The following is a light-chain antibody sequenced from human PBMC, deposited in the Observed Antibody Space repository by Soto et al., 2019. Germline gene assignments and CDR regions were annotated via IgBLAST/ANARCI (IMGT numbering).Light chain of an antibody. Sequence: QSVLTQPPSVSGAPGQRVTISCTGGDSNIGAGYDVHWYQQLPGTAPKLLIYGNNNRPSGVPDRFSGSKSGPSSSLAIAGLQAEDETDYYCQSYDSSLSAYVFGTGTKVTVL. V-gene: IGLV1-40*01. J-gene: IGLJ1*01. CDR3: QSYDSSLSAYV. CDR2: GNN. CDR1: DSNIGAGYD.